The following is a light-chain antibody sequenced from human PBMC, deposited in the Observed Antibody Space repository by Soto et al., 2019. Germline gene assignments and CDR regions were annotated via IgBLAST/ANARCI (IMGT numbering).Light chain of an antibody. J-gene: IGKJ4*01. CDR1: QSVTSF. CDR2: DAS. V-gene: IGKV3-11*01. CDR3: QQRTNWPLT. Sequence: EIVLTQSPGTLSLSPGERATLSCRASQSVTSFLAWYQQKPGQAPRLLIYDASKRATDIPARFSGSGSGTDFTLTINSLEPEDIAVYYCQQRTNWPLTFGGGTKVEIK.